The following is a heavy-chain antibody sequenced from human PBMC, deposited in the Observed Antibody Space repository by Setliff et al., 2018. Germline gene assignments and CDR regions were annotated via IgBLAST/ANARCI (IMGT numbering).Heavy chain of an antibody. J-gene: IGHJ4*02. CDR2: IQGSGNT. CDR3: AGTPARGTTWLSPFDY. V-gene: IGHV4-61*02. D-gene: IGHD5-12*01. Sequence: SETLSLTCTVSGGSVGSGNFYWSWIRQTAGKGLERIGLIQGSGNTNYNPSLQSRVTISIDTSKNQFSLKMTSVTAADTALYYCAGTPARGTTWLSPFDYWGQGTLVTVSS. CDR1: GGSVGSGNFY.